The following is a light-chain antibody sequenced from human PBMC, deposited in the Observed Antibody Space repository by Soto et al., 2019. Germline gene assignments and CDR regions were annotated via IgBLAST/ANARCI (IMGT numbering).Light chain of an antibody. CDR3: QVWDTVSDWV. Sequence: SYELTQPPSVSVAPGQTARISCEGINIGRKNVHWYQQKSGQAPVLVVHDDSDRPSGIPARFSGSNSGNAATLSISRVEAGDEADYYCQVWDTVSDWVFGGGTTLTVL. CDR1: NIGRKN. J-gene: IGLJ3*02. CDR2: DDS. V-gene: IGLV3-21*02.